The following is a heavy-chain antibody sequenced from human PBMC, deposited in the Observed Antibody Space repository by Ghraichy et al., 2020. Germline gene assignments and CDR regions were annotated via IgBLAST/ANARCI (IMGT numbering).Heavy chain of an antibody. CDR3: AKYTSTNDAFDI. Sequence: SETLSLTCTVSGGSISSYYWSWIRQPPGKGLEWIGYIYYSGSTNYNPSLKSRVTISVDTSKNQFSLKLSSVTAADTAVYYCAKYTSTNDAFDIWGQGTMVTVSS. V-gene: IGHV4-59*01. J-gene: IGHJ3*02. CDR1: GGSISSYY. CDR2: IYYSGST. D-gene: IGHD6-13*01.